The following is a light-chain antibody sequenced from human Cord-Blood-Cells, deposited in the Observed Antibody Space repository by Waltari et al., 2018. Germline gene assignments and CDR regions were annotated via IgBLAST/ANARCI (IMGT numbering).Light chain of an antibody. Sequence: QAGLTQPPSVSKGLRQTATLTCTGNSNNVGNQGAAWLQQHQGHPPKLLSYRNNNRPSGISERLSASRSGNTASLTITGHQPEDEADYYCSAWDSSLSAYVFGTGTKVTVL. CDR3: SAWDSSLSAYV. CDR2: RNN. CDR1: SNNVGNQG. J-gene: IGLJ1*01. V-gene: IGLV10-54*01.